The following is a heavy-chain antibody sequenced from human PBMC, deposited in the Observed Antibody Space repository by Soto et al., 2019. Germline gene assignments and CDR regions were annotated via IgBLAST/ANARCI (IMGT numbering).Heavy chain of an antibody. J-gene: IGHJ1*01. CDR1: GGGNLRDYR. CDR3: ARGVRGELDFQH. D-gene: IGHD2-21*01. Sequence: ASVKVSCKASGGGNLRDYRTTWVRRAPGQGLEWMGGIIPKLGSANYAQNFQGRVTVTADKSTSTAYMELRSLRSEDTAVYYCARGVRGELDFQHWGQGTLVTVSS. V-gene: IGHV1-69*10. CDR2: IIPKLGSA.